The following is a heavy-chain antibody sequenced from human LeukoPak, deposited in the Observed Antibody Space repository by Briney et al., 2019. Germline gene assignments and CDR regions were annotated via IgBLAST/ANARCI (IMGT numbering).Heavy chain of an antibody. CDR2: IHTSGST. Sequence: SETLSLTCTVSGGSISSYYWSWIRQPAGKGLEWIGRIHTSGSTNYNPSLKSRVTMSVDTSKNQFSLKLSSVTAADTAVYYCASEDYDFWSGRQRYYFDYWGQGTLVTVSS. V-gene: IGHV4-4*07. D-gene: IGHD3-3*01. CDR3: ASEDYDFWSGRQRYYFDY. CDR1: GGSISSYY. J-gene: IGHJ4*02.